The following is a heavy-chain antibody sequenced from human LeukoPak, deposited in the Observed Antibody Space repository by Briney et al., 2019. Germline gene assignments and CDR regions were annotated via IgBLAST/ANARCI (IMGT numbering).Heavy chain of an antibody. CDR2: IIPILGIA. J-gene: IGHJ5*02. CDR1: GGTFSSYA. D-gene: IGHD6-13*01. V-gene: IGHV1-69*04. CDR3: ASASAVSYSSSWLNWFDP. Sequence: GASVKVSCKASGGTFSSYAISWVRQAPGQGLEWMGRIIPILGIANYAQKFQGRVTITADKSTCTAYMELSSLRSEDTAVYYCASASAVSYSSSWLNWFDPWGQGTLVTVSS.